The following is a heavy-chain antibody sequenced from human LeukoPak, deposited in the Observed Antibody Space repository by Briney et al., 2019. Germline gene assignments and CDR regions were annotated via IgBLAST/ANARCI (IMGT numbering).Heavy chain of an antibody. J-gene: IGHJ4*02. D-gene: IGHD3-22*01. V-gene: IGHV4-4*07. Sequence: SETLSLTCTVSGGSISSYYWSWIRQPAGKGLEWIGRIYTSGSTNYNPSLKSRVTMSVDTSKNQFSLKLSSVTAADTAVYYCTREGGYDSSGYNNYWGQGTLVTVSS. CDR2: IYTSGST. CDR3: TREGGYDSSGYNNY. CDR1: GGSISSYY.